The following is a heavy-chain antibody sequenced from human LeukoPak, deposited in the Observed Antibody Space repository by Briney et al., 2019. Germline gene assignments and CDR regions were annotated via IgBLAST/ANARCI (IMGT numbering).Heavy chain of an antibody. Sequence: GGSLRLSCAASGFTFSSYGMHWVRQAPGKGLEWVAVIWYDGSNKYYADSVKGRFTISRDNSKNTLYLQMNSLRAEDTAVYYCARGGPYYDFWSGYYAITFDPWGQGTLVTVSS. J-gene: IGHJ5*02. CDR1: GFTFSSYG. D-gene: IGHD3-3*01. CDR2: IWYDGSNK. CDR3: ARGGPYYDFWSGYYAITFDP. V-gene: IGHV3-33*01.